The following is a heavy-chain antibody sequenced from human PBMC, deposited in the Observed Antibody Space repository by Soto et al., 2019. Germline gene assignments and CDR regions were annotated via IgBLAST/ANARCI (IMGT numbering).Heavy chain of an antibody. J-gene: IGHJ4*02. V-gene: IGHV3-74*01. CDR2: INSDGSST. Sequence: QAGGSLRLSCAASGFTFSSYWMHWVRQAPGKGLVWVSRINSDGSSTSYADSVKGRFTISRDNAKNTLYLQMNSLRAEDTAVYYCARSSSGWYLGYWGQGTLVTVSS. D-gene: IGHD6-19*01. CDR1: GFTFSSYW. CDR3: ARSSSGWYLGY.